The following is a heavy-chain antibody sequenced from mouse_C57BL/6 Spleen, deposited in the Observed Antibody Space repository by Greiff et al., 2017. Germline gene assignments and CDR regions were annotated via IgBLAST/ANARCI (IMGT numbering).Heavy chain of an antibody. CDR2: IYPGSGST. CDR3: ARRGYAMDY. J-gene: IGHJ4*01. Sequence: QVQLQQPGAELVKPGASVKMSCKASGYTFTSYWITWVKQRPGQGLEWIGDIYPGSGSTNYNEKFKSKATLTVEPSSSTAYMQLSSLTSEDSAVYYCARRGYAMDYWGQGTSVTVSS. V-gene: IGHV1-55*01. CDR1: GYTFTSYW.